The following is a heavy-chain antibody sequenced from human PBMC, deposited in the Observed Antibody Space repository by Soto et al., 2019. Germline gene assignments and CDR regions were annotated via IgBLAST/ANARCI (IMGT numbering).Heavy chain of an antibody. CDR1: GDTFTDYY. Sequence: QVQLMQSGAEVKKPGASVKVSCKASGDTFTDYYIHWVRQAPGQGLEWMGTVNPSGGHTTYAQHFLGRVNXTXXXSXXTLYMELTSLTSEDTAVYYCARGGNVVVVTAALDYWGQGTLVTVSS. J-gene: IGHJ4*02. CDR3: ARGGNVVVVTAALDY. V-gene: IGHV1-46*01. CDR2: VNPSGGHT. D-gene: IGHD2-21*02.